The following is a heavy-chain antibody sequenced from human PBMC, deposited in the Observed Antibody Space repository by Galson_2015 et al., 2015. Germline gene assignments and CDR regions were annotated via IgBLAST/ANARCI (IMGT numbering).Heavy chain of an antibody. Sequence: LSLTCTVSGDSVSSANTYWSWIRQTPGKGLEWIGSINYSGSTYSSPSLKSRVSIFIHSSSISLQLSSVTAADTAVYYCARGASFGEIYGGGFYYFDSWGQGTLLTVSS. D-gene: IGHD3-16*01. J-gene: IGHJ4*02. CDR2: INYSGST. V-gene: IGHV4-39*02. CDR1: GDSVSSANTY. CDR3: ARGASFGEIYGGGFYYFDS.